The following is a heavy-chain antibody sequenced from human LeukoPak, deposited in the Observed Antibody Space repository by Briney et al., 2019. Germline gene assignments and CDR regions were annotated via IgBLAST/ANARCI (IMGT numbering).Heavy chain of an antibody. D-gene: IGHD3/OR15-3a*01. CDR2: IYYSGST. CDR1: GASVSGKF. V-gene: IGHV4-59*02. CDR3: VGGGDWLPEY. Sequence: PSETLSLTCTVPGASVSGKFWSWIRHSPGNGLEWIGLIYYSGSTKFNPSLKSRVAMSVDTSNNQFSLSLNSVTTTDTAVYFCVGGGDWLPEYWGHGTQVIVSS. J-gene: IGHJ4*01.